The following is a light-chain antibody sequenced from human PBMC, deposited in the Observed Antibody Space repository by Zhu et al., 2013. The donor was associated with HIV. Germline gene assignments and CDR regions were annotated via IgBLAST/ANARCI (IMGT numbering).Light chain of an antibody. Sequence: DIQMTQSPSSLSASVGDRVTITCRASQSISNYLNWYQQKPGKAPKLLIYAASNLQSGVPSRFSGGGSGTDFTLTINSLQPEDFAIYYCQQSYSSLWTFGQGTKVEIK. CDR1: QSISNY. V-gene: IGKV1-39*01. J-gene: IGKJ1*01. CDR3: QQSYSSLWT. CDR2: AAS.